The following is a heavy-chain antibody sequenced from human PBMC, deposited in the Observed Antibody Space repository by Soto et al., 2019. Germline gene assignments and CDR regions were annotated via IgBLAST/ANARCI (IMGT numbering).Heavy chain of an antibody. CDR1: GFTFSSYD. J-gene: IGHJ4*02. D-gene: IGHD6-6*01. V-gene: IGHV3-13*01. CDR3: ARGSLAYSSSPFDY. Sequence: LSLPCAASGFTFSSYDMHWVRQATGKGLEWISAIGTTGDRHYSDSVKGRFTISRENARDSVFLQMDSLRAGDTAVYYCARGSLAYSSSPFDYWGQGSLVTVSS. CDR2: IGTTGDR.